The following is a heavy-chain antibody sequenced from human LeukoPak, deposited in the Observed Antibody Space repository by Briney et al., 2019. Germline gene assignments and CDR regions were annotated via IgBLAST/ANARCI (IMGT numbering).Heavy chain of an antibody. Sequence: PGGSLRLSCAASGFSISTYWMNWVRQAPGKGLEWVATIKQDGSETLYVDFVKGRFTISRDNAKNSLYLQMNSLGAEDTAVYYCSGGSGWLTDYWGQGTLVTVSS. D-gene: IGHD6-19*01. CDR2: IKQDGSET. CDR1: GFSISTYW. CDR3: SGGSGWLTDY. J-gene: IGHJ4*02. V-gene: IGHV3-7*04.